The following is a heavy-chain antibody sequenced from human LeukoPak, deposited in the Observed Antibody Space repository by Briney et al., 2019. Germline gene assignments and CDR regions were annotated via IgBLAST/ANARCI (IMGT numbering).Heavy chain of an antibody. D-gene: IGHD3-10*01. CDR1: GYTLTELS. CDR2: TSYDGSNE. J-gene: IGHJ4*02. V-gene: IGHV3-30-3*01. CDR3: ARVGYYASGPFSYFDY. Sequence: SCKVSGYTLTELSMHWVRQAPGKGLEWVAVTSYDGSNEYYADSVKGRFTISRDNSKNTLYLQMNSLSVEDTAVYYCARVGYYASGPFSYFDYWGQGTLVTVSS.